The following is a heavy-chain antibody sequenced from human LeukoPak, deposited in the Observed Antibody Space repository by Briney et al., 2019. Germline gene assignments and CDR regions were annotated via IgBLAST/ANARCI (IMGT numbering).Heavy chain of an antibody. CDR2: INSDGSST. Sequence: PGGSLRLSCAASGFTVSSNYMSWVRQAPGKGLVWVSRINSDGSSTSYADSVKGRFTISRDNAKNTLYLQMNSLRAEDTAVYYCASIIPRKGSDYWGQGTLVTVSS. J-gene: IGHJ4*02. V-gene: IGHV3-74*01. CDR1: GFTVSSNY. D-gene: IGHD3-10*01. CDR3: ASIIPRKGSDY.